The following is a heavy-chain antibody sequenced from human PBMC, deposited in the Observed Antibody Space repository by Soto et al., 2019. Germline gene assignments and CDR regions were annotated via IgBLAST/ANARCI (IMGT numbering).Heavy chain of an antibody. V-gene: IGHV4-39*01. Sequence: QLQLQESGPGLVKPSETLSLTCTVSGDSISSSSNYYWGWIRQPPGKRLEWIGSIYFSGGAYYSPSLKSRVTISVDTSKNQFSLTLNSVTAADTAVYYCATFEIYGSGSYSEPYQFDYWGQGTLVTVSS. CDR3: ATFEIYGSGSYSEPYQFDY. J-gene: IGHJ4*02. CDR1: GDSISSSSNYY. CDR2: IYFSGGA. D-gene: IGHD3-10*01.